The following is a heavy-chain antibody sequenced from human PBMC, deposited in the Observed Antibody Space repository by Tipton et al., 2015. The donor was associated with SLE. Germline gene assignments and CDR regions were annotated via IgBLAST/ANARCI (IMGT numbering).Heavy chain of an antibody. Sequence: LRLSCAVYGGSFSGYYWSWIRQPPGKGLEWIGEINHSGSTNYNPSLKSRVTISVDTSKNSLYLQMSSLRAEDTAIYYCARRVGYFDLWGRGTLVTVSS. D-gene: IGHD3-3*01. V-gene: IGHV4-34*01. J-gene: IGHJ2*01. CDR2: INHSGST. CDR1: GGSFSGYY. CDR3: ARRVGYFDL.